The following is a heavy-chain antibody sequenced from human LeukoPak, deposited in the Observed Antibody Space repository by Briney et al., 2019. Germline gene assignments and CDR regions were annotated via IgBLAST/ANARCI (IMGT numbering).Heavy chain of an antibody. CDR3: AGGYNGYDWSDY. D-gene: IGHD5-12*01. J-gene: IGHJ4*02. V-gene: IGHV3-11*01. CDR2: ISSRATTI. CDR1: GLSLTANY. Sequence: GGSLTLSCAASGLSLTANYTNWTRQPPGEGLEWIAYISSRATTIKYADSVKGRFTISRDTAKNTLYLHLNSLKSEDTALYFCAGGYNGYDWSDYWGQGALVTVSS.